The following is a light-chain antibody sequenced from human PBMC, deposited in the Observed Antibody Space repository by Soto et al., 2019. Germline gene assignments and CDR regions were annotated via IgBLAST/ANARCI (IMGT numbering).Light chain of an antibody. Sequence: QSVLTQPPSVSGAPGQRVTISCTGSSSNIGAGYDVHWYQQLPGTAPKLLIYGNSNRPSGVPDRFSGSKSGTSASLAITGLQAEDEADYYCQSYDSSLSGLEVAFGGGTKVTVL. CDR3: QSYDSSLSGLEVA. CDR1: SSNIGAGYD. J-gene: IGLJ2*01. V-gene: IGLV1-40*01. CDR2: GNS.